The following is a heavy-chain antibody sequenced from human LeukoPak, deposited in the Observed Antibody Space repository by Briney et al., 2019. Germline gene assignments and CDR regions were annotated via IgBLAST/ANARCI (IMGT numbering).Heavy chain of an antibody. CDR1: GFTFSSYA. CDR3: ARDRYYYDSSGYYQDY. J-gene: IGHJ4*02. V-gene: IGHV3-30-3*01. D-gene: IGHD3-22*01. CDR2: ISYDGSNK. Sequence: GGSLRLSCAASGFTFSSYAMHWVRQAPGKGLEWVAVISYDGSNKYYADSVKGRFTISRDNSKNTLYLQMNSLRAEDTAVYYCARDRYYYDSSGYYQDYWGQGTLVTVSS.